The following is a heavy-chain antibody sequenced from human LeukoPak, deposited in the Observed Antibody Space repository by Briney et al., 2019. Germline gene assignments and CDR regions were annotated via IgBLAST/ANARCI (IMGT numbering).Heavy chain of an antibody. V-gene: IGHV3-21*01. CDR3: ARGYYYGSGSYYY. CDR2: ISSSSSYI. J-gene: IGHJ4*02. CDR1: GFTFSTYG. D-gene: IGHD3-10*01. Sequence: PGRSLRLSCAASGFTFSTYGMHWVRQAPGKGLEWVSSISSSSSYIYYADSVKGRFTISRDNAKNSLYLQMNSLRAEDTAVYYCARGYYYGSGSYYYWGQGTLITVSS.